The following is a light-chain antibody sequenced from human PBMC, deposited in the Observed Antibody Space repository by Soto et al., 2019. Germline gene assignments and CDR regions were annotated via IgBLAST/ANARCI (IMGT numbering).Light chain of an antibody. J-gene: IGKJ1*01. Sequence: DIQMTQSPATLSASVGDRVTITCRASQSISSWLAWYQQKPGKAPKLLIYKASSLESGVPSRFSGSGSGTEFTFIISSLQPDDFATYYCQQYNSYWTFGQGTKVDIK. CDR3: QQYNSYWT. CDR2: KAS. CDR1: QSISSW. V-gene: IGKV1-5*03.